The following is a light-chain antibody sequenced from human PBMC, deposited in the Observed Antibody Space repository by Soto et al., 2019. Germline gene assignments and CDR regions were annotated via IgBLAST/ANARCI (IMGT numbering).Light chain of an antibody. J-gene: IGKJ5*01. CDR3: QHRMNWPLT. CDR2: DVS. CDR1: QTVSSY. Sequence: EIVLTQSPATLSLSPGERATLSCRASQTVSSYLLWYQQKRGQAPRLLIYDVSNRATGIPARFSGSGSGTDFTLTISSLEPEDFAVYYCQHRMNWPLTFGQGTRLEIK. V-gene: IGKV3-11*01.